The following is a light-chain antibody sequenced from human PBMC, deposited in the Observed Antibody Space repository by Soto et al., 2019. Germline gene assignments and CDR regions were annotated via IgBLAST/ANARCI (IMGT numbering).Light chain of an antibody. CDR2: KAI. Sequence: DIQMAQSPSTLSASVGDRVTITCRASQSISNWLAWYQQKPGKAPKLLIYKAINLQSGVPSRFSGSGSGTEFRLTISGLQPDDFATYYCQRYSDFPYVFGQGTKLQMK. J-gene: IGKJ2*01. CDR3: QRYSDFPYV. V-gene: IGKV1-5*03. CDR1: QSISNW.